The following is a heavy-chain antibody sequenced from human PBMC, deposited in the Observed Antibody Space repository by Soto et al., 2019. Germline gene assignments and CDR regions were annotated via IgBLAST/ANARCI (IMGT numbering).Heavy chain of an antibody. CDR1: GFTFRAFW. J-gene: IGHJ4*02. V-gene: IGHV3-7*01. CDR3: ARGAWTWRLAPQVPFDN. CDR2: IKFDGSEK. Sequence: EVQLVETGGGLVQPGGSLRLSCGAYGFTFRAFWMSWVLQAPGKGLDCVANIKFDGSEKYYVDSVKGRFNISRDNAKNSLFLQMNSLRAEDTAVYYCARGAWTWRLAPQVPFDNWGQGTPVTVSS. D-gene: IGHD6-25*01.